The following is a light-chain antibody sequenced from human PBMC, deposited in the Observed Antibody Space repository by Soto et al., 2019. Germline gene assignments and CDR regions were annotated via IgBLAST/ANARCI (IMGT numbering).Light chain of an antibody. CDR1: SGHSNYA. Sequence: QLVLTQSPSASASLGASVKITCTLSSGHSNYAIAWHQQQPEKGPRYLMKLNRDGSHSTGNVIPNRFSGSSSGAERYITSTRLQSEDEAYYHGQTWGTGILIFGGGTKLTVL. CDR2: LNRDGSH. CDR3: QTWGTGILI. J-gene: IGLJ2*01. V-gene: IGLV4-69*01.